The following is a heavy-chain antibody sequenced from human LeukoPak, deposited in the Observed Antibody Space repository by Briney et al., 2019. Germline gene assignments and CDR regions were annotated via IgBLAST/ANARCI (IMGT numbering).Heavy chain of an antibody. V-gene: IGHV3-53*01. D-gene: IGHD3-22*01. CDR2: IYSGGST. CDR1: GFTVSSNY. CDR3: ARGGHVDYYDSSGYYNSDY. J-gene: IGHJ4*02. Sequence: RGGSLRLSCAASGFTVSSNYMSWVRQAPGKGLEWVSVIYSGGSTYYADSVKGRFTISRDNSKNTLYLQMNSLRAEDTAVYYCARGGHVDYYDSSGYYNSDYWGQGTLVTVSS.